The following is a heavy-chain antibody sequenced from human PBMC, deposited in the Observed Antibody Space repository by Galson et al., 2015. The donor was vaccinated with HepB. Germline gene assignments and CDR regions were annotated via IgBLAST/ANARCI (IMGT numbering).Heavy chain of an antibody. CDR2: IYTSGST. J-gene: IGHJ2*01. Sequence: TLSLTCTVSGGSISSYYWSWIRQPAGKGLEWIGRIYTSGSTNYNPSLKSRVTMSVDTSKNQFSLKLSSVTAADTAVYYCARSPLSHIVVGLPLPVYWYFDLWGRGTLVTVSS. CDR1: GGSISSYY. V-gene: IGHV4-4*07. CDR3: ARSPLSHIVVGLPLPVYWYFDL. D-gene: IGHD2-21*01.